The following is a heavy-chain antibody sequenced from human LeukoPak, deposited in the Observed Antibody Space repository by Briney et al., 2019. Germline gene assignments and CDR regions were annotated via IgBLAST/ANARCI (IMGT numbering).Heavy chain of an antibody. V-gene: IGHV3-21*01. Sequence: PGGSLRLSCAASGFAFGSCSMNWVRRAPGKGLEWVSSISSSSSYISYAESVKGRFTISRDNVKNSLYLQMNSLRAEDTAVYYCAKERGYCSSTSCHVFDYWGQGTLVTVSS. CDR1: GFAFGSCS. J-gene: IGHJ4*02. CDR3: AKERGYCSSTSCHVFDY. CDR2: ISSSSSYI. D-gene: IGHD2-2*01.